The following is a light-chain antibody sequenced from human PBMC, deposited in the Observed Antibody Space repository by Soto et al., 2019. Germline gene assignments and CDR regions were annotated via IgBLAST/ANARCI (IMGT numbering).Light chain of an antibody. J-gene: IGLJ2*01. Sequence: HSVLTQPPSVSGAPGQRVTISCTGSSSNIGAGYDVHWYQQLPGTAPKLLIYGNRNWPSGVPDRFSGSKSGTSASLAITGLQAEDEADYYCQSYDSSLSGSVFGGGTKLTVL. CDR3: QSYDSSLSGSV. CDR2: GNR. V-gene: IGLV1-40*01. CDR1: SSNIGAGYD.